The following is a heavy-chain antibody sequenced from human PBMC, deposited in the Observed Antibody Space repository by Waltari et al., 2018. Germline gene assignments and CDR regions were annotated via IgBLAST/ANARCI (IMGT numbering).Heavy chain of an antibody. V-gene: IGHV4-59*01. CDR1: GGSISSYY. J-gene: IGHJ3*02. Sequence: QVQLQESGPGLVKPSETLSLTCTVSGGSISSYYWSWIRQPPGKGLEWIGYIDYSGSTNYNPSLKSRVTISVDTSKNQFSLKLSSVTAADTAVYYCARDRLGGAFDIWGQGTMVTVSS. CDR2: IDYSGST. D-gene: IGHD3-16*01. CDR3: ARDRLGGAFDI.